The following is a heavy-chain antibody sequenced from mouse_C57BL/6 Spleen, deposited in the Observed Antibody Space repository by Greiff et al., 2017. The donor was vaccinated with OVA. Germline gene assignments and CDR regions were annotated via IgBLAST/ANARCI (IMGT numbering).Heavy chain of an antibody. CDR1: GFTFSDYG. CDR3: ARPITTVVATDYAMDY. D-gene: IGHD1-1*01. Sequence: EVKLMESGGGLVKPGGSLKLSCAASGFTFSDYGMHWVRQAPEKGLEWVAYISSGSSTIYYADTVKGRFTISRDNAKNTQFLQMTSLRSEDTAMYYCARPITTVVATDYAMDYWGQGTSVTVSS. V-gene: IGHV5-17*01. CDR2: ISSGSSTI. J-gene: IGHJ4*01.